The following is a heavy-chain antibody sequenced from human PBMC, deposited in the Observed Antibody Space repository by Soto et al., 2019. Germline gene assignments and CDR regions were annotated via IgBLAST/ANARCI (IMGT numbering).Heavy chain of an antibody. Sequence: SVKVSCKASGGTFSSYAISWVRQAPGQGLEWMGGIIPIFGTANYAQKFQGRVTITADESTSTAYMELSSLRSEDTALYYCAKDSGGFGELHYFDYWGQGTLVTVSS. V-gene: IGHV1-69*13. J-gene: IGHJ4*02. CDR2: IIPIFGTA. CDR1: GGTFSSYA. CDR3: AKDSGGFGELHYFDY. D-gene: IGHD3-10*01.